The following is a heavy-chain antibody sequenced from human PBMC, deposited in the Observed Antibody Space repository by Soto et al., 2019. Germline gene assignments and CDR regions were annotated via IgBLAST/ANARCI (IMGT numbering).Heavy chain of an antibody. CDR1: GYTFTGYY. CDR3: ARGGWEKYYYYMDV. CDR2: INPNSGGT. Sequence: ASVKVSCKASGYTFTGYYMHWVRQAPGQGLEWMGWINPNSGGTNYAQKFQGWVTMTRDTSISTASMELSRLRSDDTAVYYCARGGWEKYYYYMDVWGKGTTVTVSS. J-gene: IGHJ6*03. D-gene: IGHD1-26*01. V-gene: IGHV1-2*04.